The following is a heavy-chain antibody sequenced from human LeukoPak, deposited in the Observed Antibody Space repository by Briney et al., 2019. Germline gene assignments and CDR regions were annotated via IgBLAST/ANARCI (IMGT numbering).Heavy chain of an antibody. CDR2: MNPNSGNT. CDR3: ASPARPWNYAWYYYYYYMDV. Sequence: ASVKVSCKASGYTFTSYDINWVRQATGQGLEWMGWMNPNSGNTGYAQKFQGRVTITRNTSISTAYMELSSLRSEDTAVYYCASPARPWNYAWYYYYYYMDVWGKGTTVTVSS. CDR1: GYTFTSYD. D-gene: IGHD1-7*01. J-gene: IGHJ6*03. V-gene: IGHV1-8*03.